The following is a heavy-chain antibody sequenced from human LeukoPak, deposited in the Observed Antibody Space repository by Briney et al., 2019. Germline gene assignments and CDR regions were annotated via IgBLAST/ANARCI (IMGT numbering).Heavy chain of an antibody. V-gene: IGHV4-31*02. Sequence: SETLSLTWTVSGGSISSGGYYWSWIRRHPRKGLEWIGYIYYSGSTYYNPSLKSRVTIPVDTSKNQFSLKLSSVTAADTAVYYCASILWFGEFNDYWGQGTLVTVSS. D-gene: IGHD3-10*01. CDR3: ASILWFGEFNDY. CDR2: IYYSGST. CDR1: GGSISSGGYY. J-gene: IGHJ4*02.